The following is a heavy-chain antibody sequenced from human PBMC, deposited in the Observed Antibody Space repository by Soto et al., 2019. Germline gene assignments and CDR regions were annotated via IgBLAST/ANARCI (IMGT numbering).Heavy chain of an antibody. CDR2: IKQDGSEK. V-gene: IGHV3-7*01. D-gene: IGHD3-3*01. J-gene: IGHJ6*02. CDR3: ARAATYYDFWSGFDTYYYGMDV. Sequence: MSWVRQAPGKGLEWVANIKQDGSEKYYVDSVKGRFTISRDNAKNSLYLQMNSLRAEDTAVYYCARAATYYDFWSGFDTYYYGMDVWGQGTTVTVSS.